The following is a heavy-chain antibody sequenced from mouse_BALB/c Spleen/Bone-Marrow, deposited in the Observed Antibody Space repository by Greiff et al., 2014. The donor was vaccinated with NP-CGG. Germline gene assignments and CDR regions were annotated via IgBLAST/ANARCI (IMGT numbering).Heavy chain of an antibody. CDR3: ARDDYDYAMDY. Sequence: VQLKESGGGLVQPGGSRKFSCAAFGFPFSSFGMHWVRQAPEKGLEWVAYITSGSSIIYYADTVKGRFTISRDNPKNTLFLQMTSLRSEDTAMYYCARDDYDYAMDYWGQGTSVTVSS. D-gene: IGHD2-4*01. V-gene: IGHV5-17*02. J-gene: IGHJ4*01. CDR2: ITSGSSII. CDR1: GFPFSSFG.